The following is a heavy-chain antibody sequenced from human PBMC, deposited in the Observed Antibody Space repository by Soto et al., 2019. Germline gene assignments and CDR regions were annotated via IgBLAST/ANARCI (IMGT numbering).Heavy chain of an antibody. D-gene: IGHD3-3*01. Sequence: QITLKESGPTLVKPTQTLTLTCTFSGFSLSTSGVGVGWIRQPPGKALEWLALIYWDDDKRYSPSLKSRLTITKDTSKNQVVPTMTHMDPVDTATHYCAHSTSTRHYDFWSGPRPDVGAQGTTVTVSS. CDR1: GFSLSTSGVG. CDR2: IYWDDDK. J-gene: IGHJ6*02. CDR3: AHSTSTRHYDFWSGPRPDV. V-gene: IGHV2-5*02.